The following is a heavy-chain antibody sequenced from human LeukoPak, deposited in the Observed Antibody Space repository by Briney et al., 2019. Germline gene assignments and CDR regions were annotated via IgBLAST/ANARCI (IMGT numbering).Heavy chain of an antibody. J-gene: IGHJ4*02. CDR2: IWYDGSNK. CDR3: ARPHDSSGYYRYWFDY. Sequence: PGRSLRLSCAASGFTFSSYGMHWVRQAPGKGLEWVAVIWYDGSNKYYADSVKGRFTISRDNSKNTLYLQMNSPRAEDTAVYYCARPHDSSGYYRYWFDYWGQGTLVTVSS. D-gene: IGHD3-22*01. V-gene: IGHV3-33*01. CDR1: GFTFSSYG.